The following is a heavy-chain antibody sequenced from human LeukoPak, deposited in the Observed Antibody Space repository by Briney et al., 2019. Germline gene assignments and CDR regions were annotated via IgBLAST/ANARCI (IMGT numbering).Heavy chain of an antibody. CDR3: AKDPGELRTFDY. J-gene: IGHJ4*02. Sequence: GGSLRLSCAASGFTFSSYGMHWVRQAPGKGLEWVAVISYDGSNKYYADSVKGRFTISRDNSKNTLYLRMNSLRAEDTAVYYCAKDPGELRTFDYWGQGTLVTVSS. CDR1: GFTFSSYG. CDR2: ISYDGSNK. D-gene: IGHD1-26*01. V-gene: IGHV3-30*18.